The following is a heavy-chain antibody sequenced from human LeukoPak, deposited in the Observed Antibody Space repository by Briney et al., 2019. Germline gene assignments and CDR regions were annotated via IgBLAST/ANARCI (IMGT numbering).Heavy chain of an antibody. D-gene: IGHD3-10*01. V-gene: IGHV3-21*01. Sequence: GGSPRLSCAASGFTFSSYSMNWVRQAPGKGLEWVSSISRSSSYIYYADSVKGRFTISRDNAKNSLYLQMNSLRAEDTAVYYCAREILIYGSGSNHPLFDYWGQGTLVTVSS. CDR1: GFTFSSYS. CDR2: ISRSSSYI. CDR3: AREILIYGSGSNHPLFDY. J-gene: IGHJ4*02.